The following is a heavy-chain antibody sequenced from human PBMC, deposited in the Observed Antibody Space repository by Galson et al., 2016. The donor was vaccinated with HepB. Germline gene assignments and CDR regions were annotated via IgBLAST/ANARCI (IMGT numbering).Heavy chain of an antibody. CDR1: GYTFASYG. Sequence: SVKVSCKAPGYTFASYGISWVRQAPGQGLEWMGWISAYNGNTNYAQKLQGRATMTTDTSTGTAYMELRSLRSDDTAVYYCARDWLVAVFDYWGQGTLVTVSS. V-gene: IGHV1-18*01. D-gene: IGHD6-19*01. CDR3: ARDWLVAVFDY. CDR2: ISAYNGNT. J-gene: IGHJ4*02.